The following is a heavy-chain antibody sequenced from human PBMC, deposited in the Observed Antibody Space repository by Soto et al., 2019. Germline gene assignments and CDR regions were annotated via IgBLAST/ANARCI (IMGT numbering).Heavy chain of an antibody. CDR2: ISTDGSYT. CDR1: DFSFSRDW. D-gene: IGHD6-19*01. V-gene: IGHV3-74*03. J-gene: IGHJ5*02. Sequence: PGGSLRLSCTASDFSFSRDWVHWVRQAPGKGLEWVSRISTDGSYTAYTDSVEGRFTISRDNAKNTLFLEMNSLRVEDTAVYYCARGPQQWLLFWFDPWGQGTLVTVSS. CDR3: ARGPQQWLLFWFDP.